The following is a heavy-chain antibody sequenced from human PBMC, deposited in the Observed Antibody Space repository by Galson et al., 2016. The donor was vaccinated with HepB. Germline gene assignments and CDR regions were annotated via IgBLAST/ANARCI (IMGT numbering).Heavy chain of an antibody. CDR2: IIPMFGST. Sequence: SVKVSCKASGGTFSSYAFSWVRQAPGQGLEWMGWIIPMFGSTNYAQKFQGRVTITADEYTSTAYMELSSLRSEDTAVYYCARGPPEMAFDYWGQGTLVTVSS. D-gene: IGHD5-24*01. J-gene: IGHJ4*02. CDR3: ARGPPEMAFDY. V-gene: IGHV1-69*13. CDR1: GGTFSSYA.